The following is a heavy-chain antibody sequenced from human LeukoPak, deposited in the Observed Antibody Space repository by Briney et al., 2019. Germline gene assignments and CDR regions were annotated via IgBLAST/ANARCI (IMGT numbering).Heavy chain of an antibody. V-gene: IGHV1-46*01. CDR2: IVPGSGST. D-gene: IGHD5-24*01. CDR1: GYTFTHYY. Sequence: ASVTVSCKTSGYTFTHYYIHWVRQAPGQGLDWMGMIVPGSGSTSYAQKFLGRVTMTRDTSTTTVHMELSSLRSDDTAVYYCARDYRIDGYNRGVDHWGQGTLVTVS. J-gene: IGHJ4*02. CDR3: ARDYRIDGYNRGVDH.